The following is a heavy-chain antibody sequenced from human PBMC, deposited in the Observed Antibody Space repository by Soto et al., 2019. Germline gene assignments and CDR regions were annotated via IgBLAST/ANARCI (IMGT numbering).Heavy chain of an antibody. CDR1: GGSISSYY. CDR3: ARFTARGAVLGETANYYYYYGMDV. D-gene: IGHD3-16*01. V-gene: IGHV4-59*01. CDR2: NYYSGST. J-gene: IGHJ6*02. Sequence: TSETLSLTCTVSGGSISSYYWSWIRQPPGKGLEWIGYNYYSGSTNYNPSLKSRVTISVDTSKNQFSLKLSSVTAADTAVYYCARFTARGAVLGETANYYYYYGMDVWGQGTTVTVSS.